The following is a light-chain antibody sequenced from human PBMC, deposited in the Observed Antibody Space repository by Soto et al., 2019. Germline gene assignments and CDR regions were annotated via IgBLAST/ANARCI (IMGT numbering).Light chain of an antibody. Sequence: QSVLTQPASVSGSPGQSITISCTGTSIDVGGFNYVSWYQQHPDKAPKLMIYEDSNRPSGVSNRFSGSKSGNTASLTISGLQAEDEADYYCSSHRINSVIFGGGTQLTVL. J-gene: IGLJ2*01. CDR1: SIDVGGFNY. CDR2: EDS. V-gene: IGLV2-14*01. CDR3: SSHRINSVI.